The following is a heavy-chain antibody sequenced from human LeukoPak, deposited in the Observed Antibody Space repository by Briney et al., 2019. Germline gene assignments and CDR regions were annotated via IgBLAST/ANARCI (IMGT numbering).Heavy chain of an antibody. CDR2: IHHSGTT. D-gene: IGHD1-14*01. CDR3: ARGRKVSGVRRINWARHENYFFYYIDV. J-gene: IGHJ6*03. Sequence: SETLSLTCAVYGGSFSDSYWTWIRQRPGKGLEWIGEIHHSGTTNFNPSLQSRVSISVDTAKNQFFLRVASMTAADTALYYCARGRKVSGVRRINWARHENYFFYYIDVWAKGPRSPSP. V-gene: IGHV4-34*01. CDR1: GGSFSDSY.